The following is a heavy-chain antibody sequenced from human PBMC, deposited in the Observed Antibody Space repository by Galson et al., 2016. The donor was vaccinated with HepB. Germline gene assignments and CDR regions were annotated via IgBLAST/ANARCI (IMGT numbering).Heavy chain of an antibody. CDR2: ISGSGGRT. J-gene: IGHJ4*02. CDR3: AKFASGTYYLDSFDY. CDR1: GFTFRSYA. Sequence: SLRLSCAASGFTFRSYALTWVRQAPGKGLEWVSTISGSGGRTYHADSVKGRFTISSDNSKNTVYLQMDSLRAEDTAVYYCAKFASGTYYLDSFDYWGPGTLVTVSS. V-gene: IGHV3-23*01. D-gene: IGHD3-10*01.